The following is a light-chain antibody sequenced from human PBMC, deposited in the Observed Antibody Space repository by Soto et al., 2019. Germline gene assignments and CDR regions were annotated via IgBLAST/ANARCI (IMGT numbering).Light chain of an antibody. CDR1: QSVSSSY. V-gene: IGKV3-20*01. Sequence: EIVLTQSPCTLSLSPGERATLSCRASQSVSSSYLAWYQQKPGQAPRLLIYGASSRATGIPDRFSGSGSGTDFTLTISRLEPEDFAVYYCQQYGSYPQTFGQGTKVEIK. CDR2: GAS. CDR3: QQYGSYPQT. J-gene: IGKJ1*01.